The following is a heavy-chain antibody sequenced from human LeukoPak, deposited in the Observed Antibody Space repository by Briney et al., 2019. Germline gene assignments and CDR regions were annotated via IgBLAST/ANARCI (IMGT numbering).Heavy chain of an antibody. CDR3: AKQLGYCSDGSCYFPY. D-gene: IGHD2-15*01. J-gene: IGHJ4*02. V-gene: IGHV3-30*18. Sequence: QAGGSLRLSCAASGFTFSSYGMHWVRQAPGKGLEWVAVISYDGSNKYYADSVQGRFTISRDNSKSTLCLQMNSLRAEDTAVYYCAKQLGYCSDGSCYFPYWGQGTLVTVSS. CDR1: GFTFSSYG. CDR2: ISYDGSNK.